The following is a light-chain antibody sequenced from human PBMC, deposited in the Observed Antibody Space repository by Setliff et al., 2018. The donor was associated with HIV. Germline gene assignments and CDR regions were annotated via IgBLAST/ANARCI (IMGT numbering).Light chain of an antibody. CDR1: RSNIGANYD. V-gene: IGLV1-40*01. CDR2: GNN. Sequence: QSVLSQPPSVSGAPGQRVTISCTGSRSNIGANYDVHWYQQLPGTAPKLLIYGNNKRPSGVSDRFSGSKSGNTASLTISGLQAEDEAVYHCCSYAGFSTYVFGTGTKVTVL. CDR3: CSYAGFSTYV. J-gene: IGLJ1*01.